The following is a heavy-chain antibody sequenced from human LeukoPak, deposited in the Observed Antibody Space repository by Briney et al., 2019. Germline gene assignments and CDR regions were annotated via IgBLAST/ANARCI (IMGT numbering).Heavy chain of an antibody. V-gene: IGHV3-53*01. D-gene: IGHD2-2*01. J-gene: IGHJ6*02. CDR3: AREYQGMDV. CDR2: IYSGGST. Sequence: GGSLRLSCAASGFTVSNNYMNWVRQAPGKGLEWVSVIYSGGSTHYPDSVKGRFAISRDNSKNTIYLQMNSLRAEDTAVYYCAREYQGMDVWGQGTTVTVS. CDR1: GFTVSNNY.